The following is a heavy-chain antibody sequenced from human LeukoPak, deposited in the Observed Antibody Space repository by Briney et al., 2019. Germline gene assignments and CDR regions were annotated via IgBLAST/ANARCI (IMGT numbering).Heavy chain of an antibody. V-gene: IGHV1-2*02. CDR1: GYTFTGYY. J-gene: IGHJ5*02. CDR3: ARGTSRKQLVHWFDP. CDR2: INPNSGGT. D-gene: IGHD6-6*01. Sequence: ASVKVSCKASGYTFTGYYMHWVRQAPGQGLEWMGWINPNSGGTNYAQKFQGRVTMTRDTSTSTAYMELSGLRSDDTAVYYCARGTSRKQLVHWFDPWGQGTLVTVSS.